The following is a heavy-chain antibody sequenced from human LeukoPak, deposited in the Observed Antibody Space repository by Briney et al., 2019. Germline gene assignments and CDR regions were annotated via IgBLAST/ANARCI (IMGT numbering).Heavy chain of an antibody. CDR2: ISGSGGST. J-gene: IGHJ4*02. CDR3: AKAPHDVRFLEWLPYYFDY. D-gene: IGHD3-3*01. V-gene: IGHV3-23*01. CDR1: GFTFSSYA. Sequence: GGSLRLSCAASGFTFSSYAMSWVRQAPGKGLEWVSAISGSGGSTYYADSVKGRFTISRDNSKNTLYLQMNSLRAEDTAVYYCAKAPHDVRFLEWLPYYFDYWGQGTLVTVSS.